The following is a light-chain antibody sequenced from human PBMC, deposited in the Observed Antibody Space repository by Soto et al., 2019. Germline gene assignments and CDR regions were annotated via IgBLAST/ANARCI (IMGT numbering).Light chain of an antibody. J-gene: IGKJ5*01. V-gene: IGKV3-20*01. CDR1: QTVSITY. CDR3: QQYGSSPIT. Sequence: VLTQSPGTVSLSPGESATLSCRASQTVSITYLTWYQQKPGQAPRLLIFGASKRATGIPDRFSGSGSGRDFTLTISGLEPEDFAVYYCQQYGSSPITFGQGTRLEIK. CDR2: GAS.